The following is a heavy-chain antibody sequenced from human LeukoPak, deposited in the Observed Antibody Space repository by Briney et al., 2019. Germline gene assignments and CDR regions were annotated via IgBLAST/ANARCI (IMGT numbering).Heavy chain of an antibody. D-gene: IGHD4-17*01. CDR3: ARGLTTVTTFNWFDP. CDR1: GGSFSGYY. J-gene: IGHJ5*02. Sequence: SETLSLTCAVYGGSFSGYYWSWIRQPPGKGLEWIGEINHSGNTNYNPSLKSRVTISVDTSENQFSLKLSSVTAADTAVYYCARGLTTVTTFNWFDPWGQGTLVTVSS. CDR2: INHSGNT. V-gene: IGHV4-34*01.